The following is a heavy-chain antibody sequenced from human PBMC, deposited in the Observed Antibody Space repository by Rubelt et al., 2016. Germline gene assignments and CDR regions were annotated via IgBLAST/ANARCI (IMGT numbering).Heavy chain of an antibody. CDR3: ARDPSNTSGFHAYFDY. CDR1: GGTFRSYA. CDR2: IIPIFGTA. V-gene: IGHV1-69*01. Sequence: QVQLVQSGAEVKKPGSSVMVSCKASGGTFRSYAISWVRQAPGQGLEWMGGIIPIFGTATYAQKFQGRVTIIADESTSTAYMELRSLRSDDTAVYSCARDPSNTSGFHAYFDYWGQGTLVTVSS. D-gene: IGHD3-22*01. J-gene: IGHJ4*02.